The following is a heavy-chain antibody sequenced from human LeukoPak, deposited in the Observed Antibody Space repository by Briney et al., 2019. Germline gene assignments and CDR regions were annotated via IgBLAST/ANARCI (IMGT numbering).Heavy chain of an antibody. Sequence: SETLSLTCTVSGGSISSYYWGWVRQPPGKGLEWIGYIYYSGSTNYNPSLKSRVTISVDTSKNQFSLKLSSVTAADAAVYYCARGRADYGGNSEYFDYWGQGAWSPSPQ. CDR2: IYYSGST. V-gene: IGHV4-59*01. J-gene: IGHJ4*02. CDR3: ARGRADYGGNSEYFDY. CDR1: GGSISSYY. D-gene: IGHD4-23*01.